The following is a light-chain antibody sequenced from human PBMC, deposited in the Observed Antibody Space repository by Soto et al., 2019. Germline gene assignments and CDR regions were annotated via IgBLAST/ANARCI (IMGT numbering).Light chain of an antibody. CDR1: SSDVGGYNY. Sequence: QSVLTQPASVSGSPGQSITISCSGTSSDVGGYNYVSWYQQYPGKAPKLMIYDVSIRPSGVSNRFSGSKSGNTASLTISGLQAEDEADYYCSSDTSSSVVFGGGTKLTVL. V-gene: IGLV2-14*01. CDR2: DVS. CDR3: SSDTSSSVV. J-gene: IGLJ2*01.